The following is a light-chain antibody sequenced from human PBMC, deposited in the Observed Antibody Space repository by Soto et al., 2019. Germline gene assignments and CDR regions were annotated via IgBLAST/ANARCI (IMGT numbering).Light chain of an antibody. J-gene: IGKJ5*01. CDR1: QGVRSN. V-gene: IGKV3D-15*01. Sequence: MKQAPATRSVSTRERATVSCRASQGVRSNLAWYQQKPGQPPRLVISGASTRAPGIPARFSGFGSGTDFTLTSCALSSVDFALYYCQPYNNRPGIAFGGGTRLAIK. CDR3: QPYNNRPGIA. CDR2: GAS.